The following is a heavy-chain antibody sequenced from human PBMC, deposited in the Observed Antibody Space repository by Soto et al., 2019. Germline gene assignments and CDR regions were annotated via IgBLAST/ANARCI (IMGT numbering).Heavy chain of an antibody. CDR3: ARGPYCGGMDV. V-gene: IGHV3-23*01. CDR2: ISSSGGTT. CDR1: KFTFGSYA. D-gene: IGHD1-26*01. J-gene: IGHJ6*02. Sequence: EVQLLESGGGLVQPGGSLRLSCAASKFTFGSYAMSWVRQAPGKGLQWVSTISSSGGTTNYADSVKGRFSISRDTSQNTLYLQMNSLRAEDTALYYCARGPYCGGMDVWGQGTTVTVSS.